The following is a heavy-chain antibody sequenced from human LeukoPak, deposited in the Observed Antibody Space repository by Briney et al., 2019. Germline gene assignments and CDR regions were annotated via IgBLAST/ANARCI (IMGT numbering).Heavy chain of an antibody. CDR2: IIPMFGTP. CDR1: GDTFTTYA. V-gene: IGHV1-69*06. Sequence: ASVKVSCKTSGDTFTTYAIIWVRQAPGQGLEWMGGIIPMFGTPNYAQKFQGRVTITADKSTSTAYMELSSLRSEDTAVYYCARGTLQYGLGYYFDYWGQGTLVTVSS. J-gene: IGHJ4*02. D-gene: IGHD4-11*01. CDR3: ARGTLQYGLGYYFDY.